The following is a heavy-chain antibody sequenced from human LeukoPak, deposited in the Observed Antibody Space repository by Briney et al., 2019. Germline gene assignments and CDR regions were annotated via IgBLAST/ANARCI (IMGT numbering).Heavy chain of an antibody. V-gene: IGHV5-51*01. CDR1: GYSFTSYW. D-gene: IGHD5-12*01. J-gene: IGHJ6*02. CDR2: IYPGDSDT. Sequence: GESLKISCKGSGYSFTSYWIGWVRPMPGKGLEWMGIIYPGDSDTRYSPSFQGQVTISADKSISTAYLQWSSLKASDTAMYYCARQKPQRGYSGYGHYGMDVWGQGTTVTVSS. CDR3: ARQKPQRGYSGYGHYGMDV.